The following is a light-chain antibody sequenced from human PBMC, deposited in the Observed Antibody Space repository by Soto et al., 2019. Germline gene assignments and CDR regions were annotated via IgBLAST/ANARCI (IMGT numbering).Light chain of an antibody. Sequence: AIRMTQSPSSLSASTGDRVTITCRASQGISSYLAWYQQKPGKATKLLIYAASTLQSGVPSRFSGSGSGTDFTITISCLQSEDFATYYCQQYYSYPLMFGQGTKVEIK. V-gene: IGKV1-8*01. CDR1: QGISSY. CDR3: QQYYSYPLM. J-gene: IGKJ1*01. CDR2: AAS.